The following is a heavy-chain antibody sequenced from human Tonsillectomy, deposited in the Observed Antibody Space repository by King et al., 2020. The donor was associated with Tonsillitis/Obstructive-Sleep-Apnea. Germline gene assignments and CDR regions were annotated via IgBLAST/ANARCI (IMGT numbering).Heavy chain of an antibody. CDR2: IKSKTDGGTT. Sequence: VQLVESGGGLVKPGGSLRLSCAASGFTFNNAWMSWVRQAPGKGLEWVGHIKSKTDGGTTDYAAPVKGRFTISRDDSKNTLYLQMNSLKTEDTPVYYCITGDFPGAYWGQGTLVTVSS. CDR1: GFTFNNAW. CDR3: ITGDFPGAY. D-gene: IGHD7-27*01. V-gene: IGHV3-15*01. J-gene: IGHJ4*02.